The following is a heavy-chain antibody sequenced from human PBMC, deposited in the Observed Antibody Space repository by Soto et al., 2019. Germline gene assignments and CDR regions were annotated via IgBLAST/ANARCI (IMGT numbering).Heavy chain of an antibody. CDR3: AKDPQTPRWRSGYPMPVF. V-gene: IGHV3-23*01. J-gene: IGHJ4*02. CDR2: ISGSGGST. CDR1: GFTFSSYA. D-gene: IGHD3-3*01. Sequence: PGGSLRLSCAASGFTFSSYAMSWVRQAPGKGLEWVSAISGSGGSTYYADSVKGRFTISRDNSKNTLYLQMNSLRAEDTAVYYCAKDPQTPRWRSGYPMPVFWGQGTLVTVSS.